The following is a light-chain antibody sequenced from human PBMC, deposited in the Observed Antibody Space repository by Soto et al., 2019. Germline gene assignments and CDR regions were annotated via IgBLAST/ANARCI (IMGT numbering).Light chain of an antibody. CDR3: QQYGSSSWT. CDR2: GTS. V-gene: IGKV3-20*01. CDR1: QSVSSSY. Sequence: EIVLTHSPGTLSLSPGERATLYCRASQSVSSSYLAWYQQKPGQAPRLLIYGTSSRATAIPDRFSGSGSGTDFTLTISRLEPEDFAVYYCQQYGSSSWTFGQGTKVDIK. J-gene: IGKJ1*01.